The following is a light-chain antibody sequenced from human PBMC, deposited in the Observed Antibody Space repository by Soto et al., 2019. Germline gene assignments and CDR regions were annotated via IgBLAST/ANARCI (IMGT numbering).Light chain of an antibody. CDR3: SSYSTTSTLV. V-gene: IGLV2-14*01. Sequence: QSALTQPASVSGSPGQSVTISCTGASSDVGGYDYVSWYQQHPGKAPKLILYEVNNRPSGVSNHFSGSKSGNTASLIISGLPPDDEADYYCSSYSTTSTLVFGPGTKLTVL. CDR2: EVN. J-gene: IGLJ1*01. CDR1: SSDVGGYDY.